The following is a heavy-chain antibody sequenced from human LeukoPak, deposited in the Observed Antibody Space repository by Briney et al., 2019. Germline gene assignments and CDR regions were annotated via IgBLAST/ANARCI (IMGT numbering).Heavy chain of an antibody. V-gene: IGHV3-66*01. CDR3: ATRGRSGYYYGMDV. CDR2: ISTRGTT. D-gene: IGHD1-26*01. CDR1: AFTVSNNY. J-gene: IGHJ6*02. Sequence: RSGRSLRLSRAASAFTVSNNYMSWARQAPGKCLEYVSIISTRGTTYYAASVKARFTFSRDTSRNTLYLQMNSLRAEDTAVYYCATRGRSGYYYGMDVWGQGTTVTVSS.